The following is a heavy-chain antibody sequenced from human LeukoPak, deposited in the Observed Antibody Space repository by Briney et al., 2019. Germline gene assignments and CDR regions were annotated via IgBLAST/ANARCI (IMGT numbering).Heavy chain of an antibody. Sequence: PGGSLRLSCAASGFTFSNYGMHSVRQAPGKGLEWVAVISYDGSNKYYVDSVRGRFTISRDDSKNTLYLQMHMRSAEDTAMYDCAKERDSGIYVGGNFAYWGQGTLATVSS. CDR3: AKERDSGIYVGGNFAY. CDR2: ISYDGSNK. D-gene: IGHD1-26*01. J-gene: IGHJ4*02. V-gene: IGHV3-30*18. CDR1: GFTFSNYG.